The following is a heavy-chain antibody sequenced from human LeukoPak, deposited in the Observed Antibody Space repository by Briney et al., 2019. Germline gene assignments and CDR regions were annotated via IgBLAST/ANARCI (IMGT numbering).Heavy chain of an antibody. V-gene: IGHV4-4*07. D-gene: IGHD5-24*01. CDR3: ARKDGDI. CDR2: IDASGST. Sequence: SETLSLTCTVSGASVSSYYWIWIRQPAGRGLERIGRIDASGSTNYNPSLKSRVTMSVDSSKNQFSLKVSSVTAADTAVYYCARKDGDIWGQGTMVTVSS. CDR1: GASVSSYY. J-gene: IGHJ3*02.